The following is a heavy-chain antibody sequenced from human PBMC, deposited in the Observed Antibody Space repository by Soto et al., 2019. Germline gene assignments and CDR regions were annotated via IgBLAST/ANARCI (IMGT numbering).Heavy chain of an antibody. J-gene: IGHJ5*02. CDR1: GGSISSGGYY. CDR3: ARFHTPSNWFDP. CDR2: IYYSGST. V-gene: IGHV4-31*03. Sequence: SETLSLTCTVSGGSISSGGYYWSWIRQHPGKGLEWIGYIYYSGSTYYNPSLKSRVTISVDTSKNQFSLKLSSVTAADTAVYYCARFHTPSNWFDPWGQGTLVTVSS.